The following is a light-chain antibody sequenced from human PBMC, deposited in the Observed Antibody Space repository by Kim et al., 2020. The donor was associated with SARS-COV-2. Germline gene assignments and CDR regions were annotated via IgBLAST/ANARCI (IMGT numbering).Light chain of an antibody. CDR3: QLYNSSRWT. Sequence: EIVLTQSPGSLSLSPGERATVSCRASQSVKSSYLAWYQQIPGQPPRLLMYGASKRAAGIPDRFSGSGSGTVFTLTISRLEPEVSAVFYCQLYNSSRWTFGQGTKVDIK. V-gene: IGKV3-20*01. CDR2: GAS. CDR1: QSVKSSY. J-gene: IGKJ1*01.